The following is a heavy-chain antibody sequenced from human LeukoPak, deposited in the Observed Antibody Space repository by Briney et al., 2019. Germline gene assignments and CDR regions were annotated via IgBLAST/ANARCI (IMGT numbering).Heavy chain of an antibody. D-gene: IGHD6-19*01. J-gene: IGHJ6*02. CDR2: IYRGGNT. CDR1: GFTVSSDY. CDR3: AKWGEVSGWDLGYDVDV. Sequence: GGSLRLSCAASGFTVSSDYMSWVRQAPGKGLEWVSVIYRGGNTYYADSVKGRFTISRDNSKNTLYLEMNSLRAEDTAMYYCAKWGEVSGWDLGYDVDVWGQGTTVTVSS. V-gene: IGHV3-66*01.